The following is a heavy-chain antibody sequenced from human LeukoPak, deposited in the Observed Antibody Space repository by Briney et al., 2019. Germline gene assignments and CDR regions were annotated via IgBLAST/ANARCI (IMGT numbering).Heavy chain of an antibody. V-gene: IGHV4-39*01. J-gene: IGHJ6*03. CDR2: IYYSGRT. CDR3: ARGVTTNGYYYHMDV. CDR1: SGSISSSNYY. D-gene: IGHD4-17*01. Sequence: SETLSLTCTVSSGSISSSNYYWDWIRQPPGKGLEWIGNIYYSGRTFYNPSLKTRVTISVDTSKNQCSLNLSSVTAADTAVYFCARGVTTNGYYYHMDVWGKGTTVTVSS.